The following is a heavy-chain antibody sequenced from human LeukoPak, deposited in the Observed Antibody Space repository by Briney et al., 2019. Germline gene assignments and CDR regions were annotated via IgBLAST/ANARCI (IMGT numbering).Heavy chain of an antibody. V-gene: IGHV4-30-2*01. CDR2: IYHSGST. CDR3: ARGSGPDAFDI. Sequence: PSQTLSLTCAVPGGSISSGGYSWSWIRQPPGKGLEWIGYIYHSGSTYYNPSLKSRVTISVDRSKNQFSLKLSSVTAADTAVYYCARGSGPDAFDIWGQGTMVTVSS. D-gene: IGHD1-26*01. CDR1: GGSISSGGYS. J-gene: IGHJ3*02.